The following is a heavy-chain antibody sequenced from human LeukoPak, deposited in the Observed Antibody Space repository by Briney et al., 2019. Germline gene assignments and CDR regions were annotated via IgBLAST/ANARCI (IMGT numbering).Heavy chain of an antibody. V-gene: IGHV3-74*01. CDR1: GFTFSSYW. D-gene: IGHD1-26*01. CDR2: INTDGSST. Sequence: GGSLRLSCAASGFTFSSYWMHWVRQAPGKGLVWVSRINTDGSSTSYADSVKGRFTISRDNAKNSLYLQMNSLRAEDTAVYYCARDLDFMWELRSDAFDIWGQGTMVTVSS. J-gene: IGHJ3*02. CDR3: ARDLDFMWELRSDAFDI.